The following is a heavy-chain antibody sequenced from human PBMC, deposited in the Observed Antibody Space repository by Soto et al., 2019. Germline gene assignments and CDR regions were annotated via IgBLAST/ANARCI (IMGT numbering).Heavy chain of an antibody. Sequence: PSETLSLTCSVSGGSISSGYWTWIRQPPGKGLEWIGYIYYSVSINYNPSLKSRVTISVDTSKNQFSLRLSSVTAAETAVYYCARHSYYSNPLRFDPWGQGTLVTVSS. CDR1: GGSISSGY. CDR3: ARHSYYSNPLRFDP. V-gene: IGHV4-59*08. D-gene: IGHD4-4*01. CDR2: IYYSVSI. J-gene: IGHJ5*02.